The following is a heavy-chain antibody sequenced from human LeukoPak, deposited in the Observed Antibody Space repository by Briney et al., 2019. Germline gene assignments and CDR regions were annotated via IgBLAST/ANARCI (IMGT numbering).Heavy chain of an antibody. D-gene: IGHD4-11*01. Sequence: GGSLRLSCAASGFTFSSYAMTWVGQAPGKGLEWVSGISGSVTITYYADSVKGRLTTSRDNFKNPLYLQLNSMRAEDTAVYYCVKNGATVPLYYFDYWGLGTLVIVSS. CDR3: VKNGATVPLYYFDY. CDR1: GFTFSSYA. J-gene: IGHJ4*02. CDR2: ISGSVTIT. V-gene: IGHV3-23*01.